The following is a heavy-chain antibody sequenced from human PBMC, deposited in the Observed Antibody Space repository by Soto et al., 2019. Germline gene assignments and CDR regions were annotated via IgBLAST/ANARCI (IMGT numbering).Heavy chain of an antibody. CDR3: AREFRTVTTRYYMDV. Sequence: GASVKVSCKASGYTFTSYDINWVRQATGQGLEWMGWMNPNSGNTGYAQKFQGRVTMTRNTSISTAYMELSSLRSEDTAVYYCAREFRTVTTRYYMDVSGKGTTVTVSS. V-gene: IGHV1-8*01. J-gene: IGHJ6*03. D-gene: IGHD4-4*01. CDR1: GYTFTSYD. CDR2: MNPNSGNT.